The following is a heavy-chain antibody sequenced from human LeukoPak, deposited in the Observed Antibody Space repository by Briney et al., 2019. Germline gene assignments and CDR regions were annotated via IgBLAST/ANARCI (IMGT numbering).Heavy chain of an antibody. J-gene: IGHJ4*02. V-gene: IGHV3-23*01. CDR2: ITTSDGNA. D-gene: IGHD2-2*01. CDR1: GFTFSSYT. CDR3: ARDFGYCSSSTSCYLRWVLDY. Sequence: GGSLRLSCAASGFTFSSYTMSWVRQAPGKGLEWVSTITTSDGNAYYADSVKGRFTVSRDNSKNTLFLQMNSLRAEDTAVYYCARDFGYCSSSTSCYLRWVLDYWGQGTLVTVSS.